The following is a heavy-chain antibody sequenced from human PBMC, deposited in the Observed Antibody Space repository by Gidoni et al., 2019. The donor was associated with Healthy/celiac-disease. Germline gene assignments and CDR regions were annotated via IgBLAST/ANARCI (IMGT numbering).Heavy chain of an antibody. CDR3: ARDDGYSGYVAFDY. CDR2: IWYDGSNK. Sequence: QVQLVESGGGVVQPGRSLRRSCAASGFPFSSYVMHWVRKAPGKGLEWVAVIWYDGSNKDYADSVKGRFTISRDNSKNTLYLQMNSLRAEDTAVYYCARDDGYSGYVAFDYWGQGTLVTVSS. V-gene: IGHV3-33*01. D-gene: IGHD5-12*01. CDR1: GFPFSSYV. J-gene: IGHJ4*02.